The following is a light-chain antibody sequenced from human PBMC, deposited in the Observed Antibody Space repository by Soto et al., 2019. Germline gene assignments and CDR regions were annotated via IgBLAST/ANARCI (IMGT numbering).Light chain of an antibody. CDR3: QQYNGWPLT. V-gene: IGKV3-15*01. Sequence: EIVMTQSPATLSVSPGERATLTCRASQSVSSNLAWYQQKPGQTPKLLIYVASTRATGIPARFSGSGSGTEVTLTISSLQSEDFAVYYCQQYNGWPLTFGGGTKVEFK. J-gene: IGKJ4*01. CDR1: QSVSSN. CDR2: VAS.